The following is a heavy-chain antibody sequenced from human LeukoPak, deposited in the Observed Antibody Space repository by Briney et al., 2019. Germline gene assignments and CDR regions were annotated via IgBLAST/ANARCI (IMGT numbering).Heavy chain of an antibody. V-gene: IGHV3-30*01. CDR2: ISYDGNNR. Sequence: GGSLRLSCAASGFTFSSYALHWVRQAPGKGLEWVAVISYDGNNRNYADSVKGRFTMSRGNSKNTLDLQMNSLIAEDTAVYYCARDGYCSSSSCRKAYYYYYMDVWGKGTTVTVSS. D-gene: IGHD2-2*01. CDR3: ARDGYCSSSSCRKAYYYYYMDV. J-gene: IGHJ6*03. CDR1: GFTFSSYA.